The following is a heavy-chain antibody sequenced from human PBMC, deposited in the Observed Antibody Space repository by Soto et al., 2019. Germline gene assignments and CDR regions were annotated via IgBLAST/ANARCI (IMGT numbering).Heavy chain of an antibody. J-gene: IGHJ3*02. V-gene: IGHV3-53*01. CDR3: AKDIYYDSSGPYYVDAFDI. CDR2: IYSGGST. Sequence: QPGGSLRLSCVASGFTVSSNYMSWVRQAPGKGLEWVSVIYSGGSTYYADSVKGRFTISRDNSKNTLYLQMNSLRAEDTAVYYCAKDIYYDSSGPYYVDAFDIWGQGTMVTVSS. CDR1: GFTVSSNY. D-gene: IGHD3-22*01.